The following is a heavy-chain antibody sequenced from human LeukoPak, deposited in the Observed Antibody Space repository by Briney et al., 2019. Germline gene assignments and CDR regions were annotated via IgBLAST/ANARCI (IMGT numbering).Heavy chain of an antibody. J-gene: IGHJ5*02. CDR3: AGRYNWNGNWFDP. CDR1: DDSITMYY. CDR2: VDHTGST. D-gene: IGHD1-1*01. V-gene: IGHV4-59*01. Sequence: KPSETLSLTCSVSDDSITMYYWTWIRQPPGKGLEWIGYVDHTGSTNFNPSLNGRVSISRDTTKNLFSLRLSSVTAADTAVYYCAGRYNWNGNWFDPWGQGTLVTVSS.